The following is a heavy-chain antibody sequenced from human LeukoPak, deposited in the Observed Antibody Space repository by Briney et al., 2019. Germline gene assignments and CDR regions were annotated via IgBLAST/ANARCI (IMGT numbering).Heavy chain of an antibody. CDR3: AKKDGPAASTADY. D-gene: IGHD2-2*01. CDR2: ISGSGGST. J-gene: IGHJ4*02. V-gene: IGHV3-23*01. CDR1: GFTFSSYA. Sequence: HPGASLRLSCAASGFTFSSYAMSWVRQAPGKGLEWVSAISGSGGSTYYADSVKGRFTISRDNSKNTLYLQMNSLRAEDTAVYYCAKKDGPAASTADYWGQGTLVTVSS.